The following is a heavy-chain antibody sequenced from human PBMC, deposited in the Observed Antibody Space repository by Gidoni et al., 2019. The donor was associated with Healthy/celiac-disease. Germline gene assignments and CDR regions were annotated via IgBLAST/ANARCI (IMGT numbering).Heavy chain of an antibody. J-gene: IGHJ3*02. CDR1: GFTFRGSA. V-gene: IGHV3-73*02. CDR3: TSGYGGVAGAFDI. D-gene: IGHD4-17*01. CDR2: IRSKANSYAT. Sequence: EVQLVESGGGLVQPGGSLKLSCAASGFTFRGSAMHWVRQASGKGLEWFGRIRSKANSYATAYAESVKGRFTISRDDSKNTAYLQMNSLKTEDTAVDYCTSGYGGVAGAFDIWGQGTMVTVSS.